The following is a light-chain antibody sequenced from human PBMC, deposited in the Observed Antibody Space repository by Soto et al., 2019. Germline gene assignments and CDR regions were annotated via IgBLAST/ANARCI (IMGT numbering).Light chain of an antibody. CDR2: DAS. V-gene: IGKV3-11*01. CDR3: QQRSNWPPST. CDR1: QSVSNNY. Sequence: EIVLTQSPGTLSLSPGERATLSCRASQSVSNNYLAWYQQKPGQAPRLLIYDASNRATGIPARFSGSGSGTDFTLTISSLEPEDFAVYYCQQRSNWPPSTFGQGTRLEIK. J-gene: IGKJ5*01.